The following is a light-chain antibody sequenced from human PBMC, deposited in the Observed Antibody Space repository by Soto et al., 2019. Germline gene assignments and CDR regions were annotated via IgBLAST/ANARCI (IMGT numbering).Light chain of an antibody. J-gene: IGKJ4*01. CDR2: DTS. CDR1: QGIGDT. V-gene: IGKV3-11*01. CDR3: QQRVNWPPT. Sequence: EVVMTQSPATLSVSPGEGVTLSCRASQGIGDTLAWYQHKPGQTPRLLIYDTSTRATGVPARFSAGGSGTDFTLIISSLEPEDSAVYYCQQRVNWPPTFGGGTKVDIK.